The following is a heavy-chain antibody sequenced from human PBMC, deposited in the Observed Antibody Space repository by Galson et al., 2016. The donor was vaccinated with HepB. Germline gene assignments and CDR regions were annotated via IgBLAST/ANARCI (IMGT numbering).Heavy chain of an antibody. V-gene: IGHV1-24*01. CDR2: LDPEDGEA. J-gene: IGHJ4*02. CDR1: GKSLSDSH. Sequence: SVKVSCKVSGKSLSDSHVHWVRQAPGRGLEWMGGLDPEDGEALYSERVRGSGTMTEDTSTDTAYMELLSLKSEDTAIYFCASINMVVGFRELYYFDHWGQGTLVAVSS. CDR3: ASINMVVGFRELYYFDH. D-gene: IGHD3-10*01.